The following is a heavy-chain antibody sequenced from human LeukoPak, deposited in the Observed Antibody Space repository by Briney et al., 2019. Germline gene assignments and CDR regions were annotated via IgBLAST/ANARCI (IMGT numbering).Heavy chain of an antibody. Sequence: ASVKVSCKASGGTFSSYAISWVRQAPGQGLEWMGGMIPIFGTANYAQKFQGRVTITTDESTSTAYMELSSLRSEDTAVYYCARTYYDFWSGYYSYFDYWGQGTLVTVSS. CDR1: GGTFSSYA. J-gene: IGHJ4*02. CDR2: MIPIFGTA. V-gene: IGHV1-69*05. D-gene: IGHD3-3*01. CDR3: ARTYYDFWSGYYSYFDY.